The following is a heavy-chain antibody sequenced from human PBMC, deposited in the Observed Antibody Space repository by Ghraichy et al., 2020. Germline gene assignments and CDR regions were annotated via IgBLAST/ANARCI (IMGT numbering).Heavy chain of an antibody. CDR1: GGSISSSSYY. J-gene: IGHJ4*02. CDR3: ASHGYNKRTWELYYFDY. Sequence: SETLSLTCTVSGGSISSSSYYWGWIRQPPGKGLEWIGSIYYSGSTYYNPSLKSRVTISVDTSKNQFSLKLSSVTAADTAVYYCASHGYNKRTWELYYFDYWGQGTLVTVSS. D-gene: IGHD1-26*01. V-gene: IGHV4-39*01. CDR2: IYYSGST.